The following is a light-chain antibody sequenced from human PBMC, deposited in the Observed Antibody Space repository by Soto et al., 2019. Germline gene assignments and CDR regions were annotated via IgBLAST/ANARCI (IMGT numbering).Light chain of an antibody. CDR1: SSDVGASNY. CDR2: EVN. CDR3: SSYGGINNVV. Sequence: QSALTQPPSASGSPGQSVTISCTGTSSDVGASNYVSWYQQHPVKAPRLIIYEVNKRPSGVPDRFSGSKSGNTASLTVSGLQAEDEAYYYCSSYGGINNVVFGGGTKLTVL. J-gene: IGLJ2*01. V-gene: IGLV2-8*01.